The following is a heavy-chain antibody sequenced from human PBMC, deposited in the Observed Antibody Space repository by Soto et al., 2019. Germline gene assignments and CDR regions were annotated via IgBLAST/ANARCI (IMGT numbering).Heavy chain of an antibody. D-gene: IGHD3-3*01. V-gene: IGHV1-69*02. J-gene: IGHJ6*03. CDR2: IIPILGIA. CDR3: ARVAEFYYDFWCGENMDYDYYYMDV. Sequence: QVQLVQSGAEVKKPGSSVKVSCKASGGTFSSYTISWVRQAPGQGLEWMGRIIPILGIANYAQKFQGRVKITADKSTSTAYMELSSLRSEGTAVYYCARVAEFYYDFWCGENMDYDYYYMDVWGKGTTVAVSS. CDR1: GGTFSSYT.